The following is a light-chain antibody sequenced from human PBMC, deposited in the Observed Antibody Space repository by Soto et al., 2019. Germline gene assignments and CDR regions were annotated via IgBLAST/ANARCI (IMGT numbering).Light chain of an antibody. CDR1: QSVSSN. CDR3: QHYNNWPLT. J-gene: IGKJ4*01. Sequence: EIVMTQSPATLSVSPGERASLSCRASQSVSSNLAWYQQKPGQTPRLLIYATSTRATSIPARFSGSGSATEFTLTISSLQSEDFAVYYCQHYNNWPLTFGGGTKVEIK. CDR2: ATS. V-gene: IGKV3-15*01.